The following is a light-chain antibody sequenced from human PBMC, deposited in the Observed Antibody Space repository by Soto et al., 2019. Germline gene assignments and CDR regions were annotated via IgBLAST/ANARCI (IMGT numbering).Light chain of an antibody. CDR1: QSVSYY. CDR3: QQYSNWPPWT. V-gene: IGKV3-20*01. CDR2: DAS. J-gene: IGKJ1*01. Sequence: EIVLTQSPGTLSLSPGERATLSCRASQSVSYYLAWYQQKPGQAPRLLIYDASSRATGVPDRFSGSGSGTDFTLTISRLEPEDFAVYSCQQYSNWPPWTFGQGTKVDIK.